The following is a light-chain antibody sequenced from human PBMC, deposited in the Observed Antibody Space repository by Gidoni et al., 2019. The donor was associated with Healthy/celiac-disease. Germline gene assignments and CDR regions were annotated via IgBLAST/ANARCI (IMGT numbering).Light chain of an antibody. V-gene: IGLV1-51*01. CDR1: SSNIGNNY. CDR3: GTWDSSLSSWV. J-gene: IGLJ3*02. Sequence: SVLTQPPSVSAAPGQKVTIPCSGSSSNIGNNYVSWYQQLPGTAPKLLIYDNNQRPSGIPDRFSGSKSGTSATLGISGLQTEDEADYYCGTWDSSLSSWVFGGGTKLTVL. CDR2: DNN.